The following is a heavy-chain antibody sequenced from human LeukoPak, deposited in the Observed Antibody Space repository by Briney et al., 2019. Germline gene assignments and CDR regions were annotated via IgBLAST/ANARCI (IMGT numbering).Heavy chain of an antibody. CDR1: GFTFGGFA. CDR3: AKDTGSGWVFDS. V-gene: IGHV3-43*02. CDR2: VTGGGTT. Sequence: PGGSLRLSCAASGFTFGGFAMHWVRQAPVRGLEWVSLVTGGGTTYYADSVRGRFTISRDNSKNSLYLQMNTLRTEDTAFYYCAKDTGSGWVFDSWGQGTLVTVCS. J-gene: IGHJ4*02. D-gene: IGHD6-19*01.